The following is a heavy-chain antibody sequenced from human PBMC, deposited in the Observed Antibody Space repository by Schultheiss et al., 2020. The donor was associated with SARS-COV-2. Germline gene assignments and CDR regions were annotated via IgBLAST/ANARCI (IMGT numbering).Heavy chain of an antibody. V-gene: IGHV1-8*02. J-gene: IGHJ5*02. CDR1: GGTFSSYA. CDR3: ARGGGWPTGTRWFDP. D-gene: IGHD6-19*01. CDR2: MNPNSGNT. Sequence: ASVKVSCKASGGTFSSYAISWVRQAPGQGLEWMGWMNPNSGNTGYAQKFQGRVTMTRNTSISTAYMELSSLRSEDTAVYYCARGGGWPTGTRWFDPWGQGTLVTVSS.